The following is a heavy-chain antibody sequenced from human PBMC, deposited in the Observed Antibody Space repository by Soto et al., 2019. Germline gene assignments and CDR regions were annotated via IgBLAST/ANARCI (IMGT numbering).Heavy chain of an antibody. Sequence: SVKVSCKTSGDTFSSYAISWVRQAPGQGLEWMGGIIPIFGTAKLAQKFQDRVTITADESTSTAYMELSSLRSEDTAVYYCARGGIVLVPAAVYAFDIWAQGTMVTVSS. V-gene: IGHV1-69*13. D-gene: IGHD2-2*01. CDR3: ARGGIVLVPAAVYAFDI. CDR2: IIPIFGTA. J-gene: IGHJ3*02. CDR1: GDTFSSYA.